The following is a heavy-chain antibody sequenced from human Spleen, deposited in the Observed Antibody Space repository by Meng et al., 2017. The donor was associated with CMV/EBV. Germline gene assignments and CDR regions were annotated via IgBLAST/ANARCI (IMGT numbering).Heavy chain of an antibody. CDR1: GFTFSSYE. V-gene: IGHV3-48*03. CDR2: ISSSGSTI. Sequence: GESLKISCAASGFTFSSYEMNWVRQARGKGLEWVSYISSSGSTIYYADSVKGRFTISRDNAKNSLYLQMNSLRAEDTAVYYCARDKGGVGATVSAFDIWGQGTMVTVSS. CDR3: ARDKGGVGATVSAFDI. J-gene: IGHJ3*02. D-gene: IGHD1-26*01.